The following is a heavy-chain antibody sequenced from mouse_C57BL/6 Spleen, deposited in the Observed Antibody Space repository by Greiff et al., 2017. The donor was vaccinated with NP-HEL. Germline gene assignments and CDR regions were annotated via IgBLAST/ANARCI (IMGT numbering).Heavy chain of an antibody. CDR1: GYTFTSYW. CDR2: IYPGSGST. D-gene: IGHD2-5*01. J-gene: IGHJ4*01. CDR3: AKPINSNYSYAMDY. Sequence: QVQLQQPGAELVKPGASVKMSCKASGYTFTSYWITWVKQRPGQGLEWIGDIYPGSGSTNYNEKFKNKATLTVDTSSSTAYMQLRSLTSEDSAVYSCAKPINSNYSYAMDYWGQGTSVTVSS. V-gene: IGHV1-55*01.